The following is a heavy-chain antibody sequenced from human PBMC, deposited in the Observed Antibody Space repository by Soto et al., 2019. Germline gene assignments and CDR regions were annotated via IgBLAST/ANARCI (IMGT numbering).Heavy chain of an antibody. CDR3: ARDHNGYRSSWNPPIYYFDY. Sequence: QVQLVQSGAEVKKPGASVKVSCKASGYTFTSYYMHWVRQAPGQGLEWMGIINPSGGSTSYAQKFHGRVTMTRDTSTSTVYMDLSSLRSEDTAVYYCARDHNGYRSSWNPPIYYFDYWGQGTLVTVSS. J-gene: IGHJ4*02. V-gene: IGHV1-46*01. D-gene: IGHD6-13*01. CDR1: GYTFTSYY. CDR2: INPSGGST.